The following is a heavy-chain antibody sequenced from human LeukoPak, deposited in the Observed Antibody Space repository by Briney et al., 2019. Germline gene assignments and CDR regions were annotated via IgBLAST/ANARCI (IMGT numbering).Heavy chain of an antibody. Sequence: GGSLRLSCAASGFTVRNNYMSWVRQAPGKGLEWVSVIYSGGSTYYADSVKGRFTISRDNSKKTLYLQMNSLRAEDTAVYFCATGERMVRGDGVDYWGQGTLVTVSS. CDR3: ATGERMVRGDGVDY. CDR1: GFTVRNNY. D-gene: IGHD3-10*01. CDR2: IYSGGST. V-gene: IGHV3-66*01. J-gene: IGHJ4*02.